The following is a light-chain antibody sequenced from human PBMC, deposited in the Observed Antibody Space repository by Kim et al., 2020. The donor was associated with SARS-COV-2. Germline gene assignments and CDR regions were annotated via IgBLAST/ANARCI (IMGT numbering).Light chain of an antibody. CDR2: DVN. Sequence: QSVTISCTGTGSDVGGYNFVSWHQQHPGKAPKLIIYDVNKRPSGVPNRFSGSKSGNTASLTVSGLQAEDEADYYCSSYAGTNNFYVFGTGTKVTVL. J-gene: IGLJ1*01. V-gene: IGLV2-8*01. CDR1: GSDVGGYNF. CDR3: SSYAGTNNFYV.